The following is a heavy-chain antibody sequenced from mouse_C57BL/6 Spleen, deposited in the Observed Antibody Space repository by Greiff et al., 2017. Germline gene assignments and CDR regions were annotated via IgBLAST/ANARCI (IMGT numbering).Heavy chain of an antibody. V-gene: IGHV1-55*01. D-gene: IGHD3-2*02. CDR3: AKGDSSGYDYAMDY. Sequence: VQLQQPGAELVKPGASVKMSCKASGYTFTSYWITWVKQRPGQGLEWIGDMYPGSGSTNYNEKFKSKATLTVDTSSSTAYRQLSSLTSEDSAVYYCAKGDSSGYDYAMDYWGQGTSVTVSS. CDR2: MYPGSGST. J-gene: IGHJ4*01. CDR1: GYTFTSYW.